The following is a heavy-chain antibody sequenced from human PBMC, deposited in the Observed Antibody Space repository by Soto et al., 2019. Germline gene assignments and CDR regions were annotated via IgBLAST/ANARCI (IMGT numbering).Heavy chain of an antibody. J-gene: IGHJ4*02. V-gene: IGHV4-34*01. D-gene: IGHD2-15*01. CDR3: ARGPGCSGGRCYSHSGY. CDR1: GGSFSGYY. CDR2: INHSGST. Sequence: QVQLQQWGAGLLKPSETLSLTCAVYGGSFSGYYWSWIRQPPGKGLEWIGEINHSGSTNYNPSLNSTVTISVEPSKIQFSLKWSSVTAADSAVYYCARGPGCSGGRCYSHSGYWGQGTQVTVSS.